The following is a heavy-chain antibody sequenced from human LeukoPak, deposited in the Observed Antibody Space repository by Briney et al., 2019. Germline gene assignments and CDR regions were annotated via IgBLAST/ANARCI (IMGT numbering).Heavy chain of an antibody. V-gene: IGHV4-34*01. CDR2: INHNGST. CDR1: GGSFSGYY. Sequence: PSETLSLTCAVYGGSFSGYYWSWIRQPPGKGLEWIGVINHNGSTNYNPSLKSRVTISVDTSKNQFSLKLSSVTAADTAVYYCARKSRQRLDYWGQGTLVTVSS. CDR3: ARKSRQRLDY. J-gene: IGHJ4*02.